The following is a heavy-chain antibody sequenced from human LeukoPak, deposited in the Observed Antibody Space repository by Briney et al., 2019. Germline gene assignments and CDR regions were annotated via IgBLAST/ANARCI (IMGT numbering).Heavy chain of an antibody. V-gene: IGHV3-7*01. CDR1: GFTFSTYW. Sequence: GGSLRLSCTASGFTFSTYWMSWVRQAPGKGLEWVASIKEDGSEKYYVDSVKGRFTISRDNAKNLLFLQMNSLRGDDTAVYYCARNAFDYWGQGTLVTVSS. J-gene: IGHJ4*02. CDR3: ARNAFDY. D-gene: IGHD4-11*01. CDR2: IKEDGSEK.